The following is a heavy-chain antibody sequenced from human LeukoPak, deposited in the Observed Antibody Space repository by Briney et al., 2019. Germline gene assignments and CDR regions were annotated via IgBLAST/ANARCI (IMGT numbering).Heavy chain of an antibody. CDR2: IYYSGST. V-gene: IGHV4-59*08. CDR1: GGSISSYY. Sequence: PSETLSLTCTVSGGSISSYYWSWIRQPPGKGLEWIGYIYYSGSTNYNPSLKSRVTISVDTSKNQFSLKLSSVTAADTAVYYCARVSYYYDSSGYYYAVPGYFDYWGQGTLVTVSS. J-gene: IGHJ4*02. CDR3: ARVSYYYDSSGYYYAVPGYFDY. D-gene: IGHD3-22*01.